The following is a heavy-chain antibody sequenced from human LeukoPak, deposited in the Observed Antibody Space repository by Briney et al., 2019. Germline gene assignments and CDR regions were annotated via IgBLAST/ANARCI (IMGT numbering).Heavy chain of an antibody. CDR1: GYTLTELS. V-gene: IGHV1-24*01. D-gene: IGHD3-22*01. CDR3: VPVYYYDSSGYYEAFDY. Sequence: GASAKVSCKVSGYTLTELSMHWVRQAPGKGLEWMGGFDPEDGETIYAQKFQGRVTMTEDTSTDTAYMELSSLRSEDTAVYYCVPVYYYDSSGYYEAFDYWGQGTLVTVSS. J-gene: IGHJ4*02. CDR2: FDPEDGET.